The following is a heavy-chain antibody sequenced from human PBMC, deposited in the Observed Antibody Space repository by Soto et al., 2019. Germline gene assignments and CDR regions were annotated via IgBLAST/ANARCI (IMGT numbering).Heavy chain of an antibody. Sequence: SXTLSLTCAVYGGSFSGYYWSWIRQPPGKGLEWIGEINHSGSTNYNPALNSRITISVDTSKHQFSLKLSSVTDAETVAYSCDRGPAAVFDSRAQGTLVTVS. J-gene: IGHJ5*01. CDR1: GGSFSGYY. CDR3: DRGPAAVFDS. V-gene: IGHV4-34*01. CDR2: INHSGST.